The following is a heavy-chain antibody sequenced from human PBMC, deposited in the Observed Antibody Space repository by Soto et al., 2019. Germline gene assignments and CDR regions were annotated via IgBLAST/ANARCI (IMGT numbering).Heavy chain of an antibody. CDR1: GSSFTSYW. CDR2: IYPGDSDT. Sequence: GESLKISCNGSGSSFTSYWIGWVRQMPGKGLEWMGIIYPGDSDTRYSPSFQGQVTISADKSISTAYLQWSSLKASDTAMYYCARLVGARAKMWAPMEGSSSSLTNFYYYMDVWGKGTTVTVSS. J-gene: IGHJ6*03. CDR3: ARLVGARAKMWAPMEGSSSSLTNFYYYMDV. V-gene: IGHV5-51*01. D-gene: IGHD6-6*01.